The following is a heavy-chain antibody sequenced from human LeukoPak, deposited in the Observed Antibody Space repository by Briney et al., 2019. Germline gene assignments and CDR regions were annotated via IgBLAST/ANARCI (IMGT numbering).Heavy chain of an antibody. CDR1: GFMFSSHW. CDR3: CEGYYYYDMDV. CDR2: INSDGSST. Sequence: GGSLRLSCAASGFMFSSHWMSWVRHAPGKGLVWVSRINSDGSSTSYADSVKGRFTISRDNAKNTLYLQMNSLRAEDTAVYYCCEGYYYYDMDVWGQGTTVTVSS. V-gene: IGHV3-74*01. J-gene: IGHJ6*02.